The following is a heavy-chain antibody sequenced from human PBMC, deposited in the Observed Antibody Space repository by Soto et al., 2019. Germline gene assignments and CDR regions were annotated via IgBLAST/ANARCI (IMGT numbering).Heavy chain of an antibody. CDR3: ARDGGGGYSLPRPFDY. CDR2: IYYSGST. V-gene: IGHV4-59*01. J-gene: IGHJ4*02. D-gene: IGHD5-12*01. CDR1: GASISSYY. Sequence: PWETLSLTCTVSGASISSYYWSWIRQPPGKGLEWIGYIYYSGSTNYNPSLKSRVTISADTSKNQLSLKLSSVTAADTAVYYCARDGGGGYSLPRPFDYWGQRTLVTVSS.